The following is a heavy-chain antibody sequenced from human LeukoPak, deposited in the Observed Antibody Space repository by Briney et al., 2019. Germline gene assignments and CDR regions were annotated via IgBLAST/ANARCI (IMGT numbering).Heavy chain of an antibody. CDR3: VRVGSVAGSDYLDY. J-gene: IGHJ4*02. CDR2: SRSKAKSYTT. CDR1: GFTFREHF. D-gene: IGHD6-19*01. Sequence: AGGSLSLSCAVSGFTFREHFLDWVRQAPGKGLEWVGRSRSKAKSYTTEYAASVKGRFTISRDDSTNSLYLQMNSLKIEDTAIYYCVRVGSVAGSDYLDYWGQGTLVTVSS. V-gene: IGHV3-72*01.